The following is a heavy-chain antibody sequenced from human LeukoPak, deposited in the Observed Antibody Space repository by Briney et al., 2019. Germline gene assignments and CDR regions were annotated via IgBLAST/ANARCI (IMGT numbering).Heavy chain of an antibody. CDR1: GGSISSGGYY. V-gene: IGHV4-61*02. CDR3: ARAYSSSPDLFDY. J-gene: IGHJ4*02. Sequence: SETLSLTCTVSGGSISSGGYYWSWIRQHPGKGLEWIGRIYTSGSTNYNPSLNSRVTMSVDTSKNQFSLKLSSVTAADTAVYYCARAYSSSPDLFDYWGQGTLVTVSS. CDR2: IYTSGST. D-gene: IGHD6-6*01.